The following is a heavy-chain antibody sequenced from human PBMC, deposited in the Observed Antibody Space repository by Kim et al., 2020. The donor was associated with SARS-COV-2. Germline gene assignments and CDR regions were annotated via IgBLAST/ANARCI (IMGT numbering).Heavy chain of an antibody. J-gene: IGHJ6*02. CDR1: GYTFTNYA. V-gene: IGHV1-3*01. CDR3: ARQRIGYGLDV. Sequence: ASVKVSCKPSGYTFTNYAMHWVRQAPGQRLEWLGWNSAANYNTKYSQDFQGRITLTRDTPAITFFMQLSSPTSDDTAVYYCARQRIGYGLDVWGQGTTVT. D-gene: IGHD6-25*01. CDR2: NSAANYNT.